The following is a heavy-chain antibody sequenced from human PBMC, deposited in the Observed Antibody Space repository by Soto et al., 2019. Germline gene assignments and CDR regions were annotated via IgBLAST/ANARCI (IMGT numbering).Heavy chain of an antibody. V-gene: IGHV3-33*01. Sequence: SLRLSFSASGFTFSSYGMHWVRQAPGKGLEWVAVIWYDGSNKYYAEYVKGRFTISRDNSKNTLYLQMNSLRAEDTAVYYCARVSEALVALHXWGQATLVTVSX. J-gene: IGHJ4*02. CDR3: ARVSEALVALHX. D-gene: IGHD5-12*01. CDR1: GFTFSSYG. CDR2: IWYDGSNK.